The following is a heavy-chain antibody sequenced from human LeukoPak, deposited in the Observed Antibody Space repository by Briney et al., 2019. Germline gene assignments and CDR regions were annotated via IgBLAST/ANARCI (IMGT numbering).Heavy chain of an antibody. J-gene: IGHJ4*02. V-gene: IGHV3-21*01. CDR1: GFTFSSYS. CDR2: ISGSSSYI. CDR3: ARDHTYSSSRDFDY. D-gene: IGHD6-13*01. Sequence: GGSLRLSCAASGFTFSSYSMNWVRQAPGKGLEWVSSISGSSSYIYYADSVKGRFTISRDNAKNSLYLQMNSLRAEDTAVYYCARDHTYSSSRDFDYWGQGTLVTVSS.